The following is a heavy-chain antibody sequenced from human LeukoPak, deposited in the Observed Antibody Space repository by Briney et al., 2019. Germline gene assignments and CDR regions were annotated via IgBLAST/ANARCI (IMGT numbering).Heavy chain of an antibody. Sequence: ASVKVSCKASGYTFTSYYMHWVRQAPGQGLEWMGIINPSGGSTSYAQKFQGRVTMTRDTSTSTVYMELSSLRSEDTAVYYCASPDYGDYADYWGQGTLVTVSS. CDR1: GYTFTSYY. CDR2: INPSGGST. D-gene: IGHD4-17*01. CDR3: ASPDYGDYADY. V-gene: IGHV1-46*01. J-gene: IGHJ4*02.